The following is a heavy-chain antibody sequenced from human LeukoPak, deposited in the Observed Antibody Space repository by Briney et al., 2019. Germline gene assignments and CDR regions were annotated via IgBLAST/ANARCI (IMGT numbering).Heavy chain of an antibody. CDR3: ARDLHDYVWGSYFLDP. D-gene: IGHD3-16*01. Sequence: PGGSLRLSCAASGFTFSSYWMSWVRQAPGKGLEWVANIKQDGSEKYYVDSVKGRFTISRDNAKNSLYLQMNSLRAEDTAVYYCARDLHDYVWGSYFLDPWGQGTLVTVSS. CDR1: GFTFSSYW. CDR2: IKQDGSEK. V-gene: IGHV3-7*01. J-gene: IGHJ5*02.